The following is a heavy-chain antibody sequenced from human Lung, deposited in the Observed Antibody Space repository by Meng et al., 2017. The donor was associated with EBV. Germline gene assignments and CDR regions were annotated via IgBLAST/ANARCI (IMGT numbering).Heavy chain of an antibody. Sequence: VQLVQSGAEVQKPGASVKVSCKASGYTFSTYDMNWVRQATGQGLEWMGWMSPNSGKTGYAEKFQGRVTMTANTSISTAYMDLSSLRSEDTAVYYCVSGYSGYVWGQGTLVTVSS. CDR1: GYTFSTYD. CDR3: VSGYSGYV. V-gene: IGHV1-8*01. J-gene: IGHJ4*02. CDR2: MSPNSGKT. D-gene: IGHD5-12*01.